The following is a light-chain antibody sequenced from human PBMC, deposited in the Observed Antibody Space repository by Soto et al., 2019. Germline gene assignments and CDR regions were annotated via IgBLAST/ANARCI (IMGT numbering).Light chain of an antibody. J-gene: IGKJ5*01. Sequence: DIQMTQSPSSLSASIGDRVTITCRAGQSIDNYLNWYQQKPGKAPNLLIYATSSLQSGVPSRFSGSGSGTDFTLTISSLEPEDFAVYYCQQRSNWPPKITFGQGTRLEIK. CDR3: QQRSNWPPKIT. CDR2: ATS. CDR1: QSIDNY. V-gene: IGKV1-39*01.